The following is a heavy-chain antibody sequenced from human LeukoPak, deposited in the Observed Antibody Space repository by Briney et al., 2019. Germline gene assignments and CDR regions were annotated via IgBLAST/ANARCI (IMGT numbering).Heavy chain of an antibody. Sequence: SVKVSCKATGGSVSSYAIGRVRQAPGQWLEWMGGIIPIFGTANYAQKFQGRVTITADESTSTAYMELSSLRSEDTAVHYCARDNSGSYSWFDPWGQGTLVTVSS. CDR3: ARDNSGSYSWFDP. V-gene: IGHV1-69*13. CDR2: IIPIFGTA. J-gene: IGHJ5*02. CDR1: GGSVSSYA. D-gene: IGHD1-26*01.